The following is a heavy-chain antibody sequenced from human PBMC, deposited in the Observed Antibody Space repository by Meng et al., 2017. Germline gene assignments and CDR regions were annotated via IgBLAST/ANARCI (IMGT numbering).Heavy chain of an antibody. CDR1: GYTFTSYD. D-gene: IGHD6-19*01. V-gene: IGHV1-8*03. Sequence: ASVKVSCKASGYTFTSYDINWVRQATGQGLEWMGWMNPNSGNTGYAQKFQGRVTITRNTSISTAYMELSSLRSEDTAVYYCARGPSSGWSRTPLYYFDYWARERWSPSPQ. CDR3: ARGPSSGWSRTPLYYFDY. J-gene: IGHJ4*02. CDR2: MNPNSGNT.